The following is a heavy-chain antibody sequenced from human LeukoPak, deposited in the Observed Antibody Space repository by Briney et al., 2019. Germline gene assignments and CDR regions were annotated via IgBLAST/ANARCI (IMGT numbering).Heavy chain of an antibody. D-gene: IGHD3-9*01. J-gene: IGHJ4*02. CDR1: GLTFSLYG. CDR2: ISYDGSSK. V-gene: IGHV3-30*18. CDR3: AKGGDDILTPFDY. Sequence: PGGSLRLSCAASGLTFSLYGMHWVRQAPGKGLEWVAVISYDGSSKYYADSVKGRFTISRDNSKNTLYLQMNSLRVEDTAVYYCAKGGDDILTPFDYWGQGTLVTVSS.